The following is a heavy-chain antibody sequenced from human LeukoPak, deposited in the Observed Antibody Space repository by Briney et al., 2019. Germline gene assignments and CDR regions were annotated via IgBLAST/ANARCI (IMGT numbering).Heavy chain of an antibody. CDR1: GGSISSYY. CDR2: IYYSGST. Sequence: SETLSLTCTVSGGSISSYYWSWIRQPPGKGLEGIGYIYYSGSTNYNPSLKSRVTISVDTSKNKFSLKLSSVTAADTAVYYCARAAPRAWSAFDIWGQGTMVTVSS. J-gene: IGHJ3*02. V-gene: IGHV4-59*01. CDR3: ARAAPRAWSAFDI. D-gene: IGHD2-8*01.